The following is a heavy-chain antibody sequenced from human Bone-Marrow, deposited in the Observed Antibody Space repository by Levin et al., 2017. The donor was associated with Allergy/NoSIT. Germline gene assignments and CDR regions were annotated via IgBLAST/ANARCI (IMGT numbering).Heavy chain of an antibody. CDR3: ARATRSSLIYYFDY. D-gene: IGHD6-13*01. J-gene: IGHJ4*02. CDR2: GFYSGTT. Sequence: PSQTLSLTCTVSGDSISRFYWSWIRQPPGRGLEWIGNGFYSGTTNYNPSLKSRVTILVDTSKNQFSLKLSSVTAADTAVYYCARATRSSLIYYFDYWGPGTLVTVSS. CDR1: GDSISRFY. V-gene: IGHV4-59*01.